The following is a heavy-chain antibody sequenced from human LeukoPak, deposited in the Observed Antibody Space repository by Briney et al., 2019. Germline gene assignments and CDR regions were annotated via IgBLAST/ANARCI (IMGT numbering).Heavy chain of an antibody. V-gene: IGHV1-46*01. Sequence: ASVKVSCKASGYTFTSYYMHWVRQAPGQGLEWMGIINPSGGSTSYAQKFQGRVTMTRDTSTSTVYMELSSLRSEDTAVYYCARESPRNDEIRTTGKIDYWGQGTLVTVSS. CDR1: GYTFTSYY. CDR2: INPSGGST. CDR3: ARESPRNDEIRTTGKIDY. J-gene: IGHJ4*02. D-gene: IGHD1-1*01.